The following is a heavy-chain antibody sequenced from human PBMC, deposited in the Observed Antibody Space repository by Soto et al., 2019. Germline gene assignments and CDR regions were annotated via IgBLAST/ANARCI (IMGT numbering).Heavy chain of an antibody. Sequence: LRLSCAASGFTFSSYAMSWVRQAPGKGLEWVSAISGSGGSTYYADSVKGRFTISRDNSKNTLYLQMNSLRAEDTAVYYCAKCIVAGTDIDYWGQGTLVTVSS. CDR2: ISGSGGST. D-gene: IGHD6-19*01. CDR1: GFTFSSYA. J-gene: IGHJ4*02. V-gene: IGHV3-23*01. CDR3: AKCIVAGTDIDY.